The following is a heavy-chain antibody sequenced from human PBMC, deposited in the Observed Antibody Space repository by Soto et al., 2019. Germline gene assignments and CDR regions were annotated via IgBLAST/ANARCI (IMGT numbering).Heavy chain of an antibody. V-gene: IGHV3-23*01. Sequence: PGGSLRLSCAAPGFTFSSYAMSWVRQAPGKGLEWVSAISGSGGSTYYADSVKGRFTISRDNSKNTLYLQMNSLRAEDTAVYYCAHMTTSEGDYYYYMDVWGKGTKVTVSS. CDR2: ISGSGGST. D-gene: IGHD4-4*01. J-gene: IGHJ6*03. CDR1: GFTFSSYA. CDR3: AHMTTSEGDYYYYMDV.